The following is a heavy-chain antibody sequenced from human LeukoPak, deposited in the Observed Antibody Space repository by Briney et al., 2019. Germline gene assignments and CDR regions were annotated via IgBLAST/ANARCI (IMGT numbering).Heavy chain of an antibody. V-gene: IGHV3-23*01. D-gene: IGHD3-9*01. CDR1: GFTFSSYA. CDR2: ISGSGGST. J-gene: IGHJ4*02. CDR3: AKVDYDILTGYYKGPDY. Sequence: GGSLRLSCVASGFTFSSYAMSWVRQAPGKGLEWVSAISGSGGSTYYADSVKGRFTISRDNSKNTLYLQMNSLRAEDTAVYYCAKVDYDILTGYYKGPDYWGQGTLVTVSS.